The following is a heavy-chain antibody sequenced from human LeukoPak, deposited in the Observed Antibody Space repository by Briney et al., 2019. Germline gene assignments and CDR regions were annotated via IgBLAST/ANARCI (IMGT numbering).Heavy chain of an antibody. Sequence: PSETLSLTCTVSGGSLSSSSYYWGWIRQPPGKGLEWIVSIYYSGSTYYNPSLKSRVTISLDTSKNQFSLKLTSVTAADTAVYYCARHLLQLWSPYYFDYWGQGTLVTVSS. V-gene: IGHV4-39*07. CDR1: GGSLSSSSYY. J-gene: IGHJ4*02. CDR2: IYYSGST. D-gene: IGHD5-18*01. CDR3: ARHLLQLWSPYYFDY.